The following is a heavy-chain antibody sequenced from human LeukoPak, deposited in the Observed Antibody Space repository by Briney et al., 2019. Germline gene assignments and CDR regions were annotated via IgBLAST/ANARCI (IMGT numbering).Heavy chain of an antibody. J-gene: IGHJ2*01. CDR3: AKDRRPTVSGGYFDL. Sequence: PGRSLRLSCAASGFTFDDYAIHWVRQAPGKGLEWVSGISWNSGHKGYADSVKGRFTISRDNAKNSLYLRMNSLRAEDTALYYCAKDRRPTVSGGYFDLWGRGTLVIVSS. D-gene: IGHD3-10*01. V-gene: IGHV3-9*01. CDR2: ISWNSGHK. CDR1: GFTFDDYA.